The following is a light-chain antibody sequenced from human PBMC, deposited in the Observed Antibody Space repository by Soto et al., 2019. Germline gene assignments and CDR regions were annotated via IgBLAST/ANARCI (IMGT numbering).Light chain of an antibody. Sequence: QSVLTQPASVSGSLGQSITISCTGTSSDVGGYHFVSWYQQHPGKAPKLMISKVSNRPSGVSNRFSGSKSGNTASLTISGLQADDEADYYCTSYTSTSSLVFGGGTKLTVL. J-gene: IGLJ2*01. CDR1: SSDVGGYHF. CDR2: KVS. V-gene: IGLV2-14*01. CDR3: TSYTSTSSLV.